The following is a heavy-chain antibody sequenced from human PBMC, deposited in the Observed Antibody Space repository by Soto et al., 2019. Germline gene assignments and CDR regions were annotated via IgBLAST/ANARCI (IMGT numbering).Heavy chain of an antibody. CDR2: MYDRGST. D-gene: IGHD2-8*01. CDR1: GGSISSDYYY. J-gene: IGHJ6*02. Sequence: PSETLSLTCTVSGGSISSDYYYWSWIRQPPGKGLEWIGHMYDRGSTFYNPSLESRVSMSLDTSKHQFSLRLIAVTAADTAVYYCASYCTHGVCSNPFYYYGMDVSGQGSPVTVSS. CDR3: ASYCTHGVCSNPFYYYGMDV. V-gene: IGHV4-30-4*01.